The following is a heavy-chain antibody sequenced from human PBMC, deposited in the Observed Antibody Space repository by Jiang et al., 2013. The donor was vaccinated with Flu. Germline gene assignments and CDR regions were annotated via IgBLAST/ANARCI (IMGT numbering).Heavy chain of an antibody. CDR3: ARGLGTSLGELLGLGY. D-gene: IGHD3-10*01. Sequence: QSGSELKEPGASVKVSCKTSGYTFTNFAINWVRQAPGQGLEWVGWIDTKLGNPTYAQGFTGRFVFSSDTSVSTAYLQISSLKSEDTAVYYCARGLGTSLGELLGLGYWGQGTLVTVSS. CDR2: IDTKLGNP. V-gene: IGHV7-4-1*02. CDR1: GYTFTNFA. J-gene: IGHJ4*02.